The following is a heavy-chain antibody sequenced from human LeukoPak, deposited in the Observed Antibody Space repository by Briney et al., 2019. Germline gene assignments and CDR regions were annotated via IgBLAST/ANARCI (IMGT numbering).Heavy chain of an antibody. Sequence: PGRSLRLSCAASGFTFSSYAMHWVRQAPGKGLEWVAVISYDGSNKYYADSVKGRFTISRDNSKNTLYLQMNSLRAEDTAVYYCARDRLPGYSCGLDYWGQGTLVTVSS. CDR3: ARDRLPGYSCGLDY. CDR1: GFTFSSYA. D-gene: IGHD5-18*01. J-gene: IGHJ4*02. CDR2: ISYDGSNK. V-gene: IGHV3-30*04.